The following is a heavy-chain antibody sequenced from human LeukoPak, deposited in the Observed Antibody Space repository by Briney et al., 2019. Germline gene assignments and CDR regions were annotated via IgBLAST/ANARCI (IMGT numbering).Heavy chain of an antibody. Sequence: SSETLSLTCTVSGGSINIYYWSWIRQPAGKGLEWIGRIYTSGSTNYNPSLKSRVTMSVDTSKNQFSLKLSSVTAADTAVYYCAWSEIAAAGTSFDYWGQGTLVTVSS. D-gene: IGHD6-13*01. CDR2: IYTSGST. V-gene: IGHV4-4*07. CDR3: AWSEIAAAGTSFDY. J-gene: IGHJ4*02. CDR1: GGSINIYY.